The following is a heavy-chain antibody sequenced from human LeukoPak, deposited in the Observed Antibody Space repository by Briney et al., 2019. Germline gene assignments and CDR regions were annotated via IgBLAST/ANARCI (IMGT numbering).Heavy chain of an antibody. V-gene: IGHV4-59*08. CDR2: IYYGGST. J-gene: IGHJ5*02. Sequence: SETLSLTCTVSGGSISSYYWSWIRQPPGKGLEWIGYIYYGGSTNYNPSLKSRVTISVDTSKNQFSLKLSSVTAADTAVYYCARHMTDYSNRFDLWGQGTLVTVPS. CDR3: ARHMTDYSNRFDL. CDR1: GGSISSYY. D-gene: IGHD4-11*01.